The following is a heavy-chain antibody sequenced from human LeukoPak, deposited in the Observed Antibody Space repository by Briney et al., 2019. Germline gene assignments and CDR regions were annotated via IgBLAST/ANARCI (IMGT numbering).Heavy chain of an antibody. J-gene: IGHJ4*02. Sequence: ASVKVSCKVSGYTLTELSMNWVRQAPGKGLEWMGGFDPEDGETIYAQKLQGRVTMTEDTSTATAYMEGSRRTSEDTAVTYCAIGPTGTPWMIMTYWARETRATASS. CDR1: GYTLTELS. CDR2: FDPEDGET. V-gene: IGHV1-24*01. D-gene: IGHD1-1*01. CDR3: AIGPTGTPWMIMTY.